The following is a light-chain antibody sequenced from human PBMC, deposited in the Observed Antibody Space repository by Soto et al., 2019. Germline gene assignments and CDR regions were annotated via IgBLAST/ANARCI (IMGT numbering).Light chain of an antibody. V-gene: IGKV3-15*01. J-gene: IGKJ1*01. CDR1: QSVSSN. CDR3: QQYNNWPPLT. Sequence: EIVMTQSPATLSVSPGERATLSCRASQSVSSNLAWYQQKRGQAPRLLIYGAYSRATGIPARFSGSGSGTEFTLTISSLQSEDFAVCYCQQYNNWPPLTFGQGTKVEIK. CDR2: GAY.